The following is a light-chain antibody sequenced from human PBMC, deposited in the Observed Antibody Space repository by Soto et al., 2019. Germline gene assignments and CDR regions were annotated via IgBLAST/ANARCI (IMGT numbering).Light chain of an antibody. CDR1: QSISSW. J-gene: IGKJ2*01. Sequence: DIQMTQSPSTLSASVGDRVTITCRASQSISSWLAWYQQKPGKAPKFLIYDASSLESGVPSRFSGSGSGTEFTLTISSLQPDDFATYYCQQYDSYSGYTFGQGTKPEIK. CDR2: DAS. CDR3: QQYDSYSGYT. V-gene: IGKV1-5*01.